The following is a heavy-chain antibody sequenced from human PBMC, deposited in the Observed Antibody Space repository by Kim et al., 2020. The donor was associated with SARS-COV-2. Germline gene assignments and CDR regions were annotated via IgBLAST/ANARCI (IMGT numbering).Heavy chain of an antibody. V-gene: IGHV3-23*01. CDR1: GFTFDSYA. CDR3: VKPRLYGGQGVSRHYYFES. CDR2: ISGSGYST. D-gene: IGHD4-17*01. Sequence: GGSLRLSCGTSGFTFDSYALTWVRLAPGMGLEWVSTISGSGYSTFYADSVKGRFTVSRDNSKNSVYLQMNSLRAEDTASYYCVKPRLYGGQGVSRHYYFESWGQGTQVTVSS. J-gene: IGHJ4*02.